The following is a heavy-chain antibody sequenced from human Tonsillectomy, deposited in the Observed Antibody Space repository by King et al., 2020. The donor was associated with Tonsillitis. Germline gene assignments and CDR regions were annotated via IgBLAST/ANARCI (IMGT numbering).Heavy chain of an antibody. J-gene: IGHJ3*02. CDR3: AREISGSPTYGSAFDI. V-gene: IGHV4-61*02. Sequence: QLQESGPGLVKPSQTLSLTCTVSGGSISGGSHYWSWIRQPAGKEVEWIGRIYTSGSSNYNPSLNGRVTKSVETSKNQLSLILCSVTAADTAMYYCAREISGSPTYGSAFDIWGQGTMVTVSP. D-gene: IGHD1-26*01. CDR1: GGSISGGSHY. CDR2: IYTSGSS.